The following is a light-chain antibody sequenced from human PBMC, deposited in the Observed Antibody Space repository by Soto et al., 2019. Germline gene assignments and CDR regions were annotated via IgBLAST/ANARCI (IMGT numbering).Light chain of an antibody. CDR1: QSLLHSDGNTY. V-gene: IGKV2-24*01. J-gene: IGKJ2*01. CDR3: MQATQYPPYT. Sequence: DIVMTQTPLSSPVTLGQPATISCRSSQSLLHSDGNTYLSWLQQRPGQPPRLLIYKISNRLSGVPDRFSGSGAGTDFTLKISRVEADDVGGYYCMQATQYPPYTFGQGTKLEI. CDR2: KIS.